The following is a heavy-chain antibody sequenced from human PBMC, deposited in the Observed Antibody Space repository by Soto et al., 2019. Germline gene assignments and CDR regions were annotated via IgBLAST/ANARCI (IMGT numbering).Heavy chain of an antibody. D-gene: IGHD6-19*01. CDR3: AKVAVARPRCDWFDT. CDR2: IVVGSGNT. J-gene: IGHJ5*02. V-gene: IGHV1-58*01. CDR1: GFTFTSSA. Sequence: SVKVSCKASGFTFTSSAVQWVRQARGQRLEWIGWIVVGSGNTNYAQKFQERVTITRDMSTSTAYMELSSLRSEDTAVYYCAKVAVARPRCDWFDTWGQGTLVTVSS.